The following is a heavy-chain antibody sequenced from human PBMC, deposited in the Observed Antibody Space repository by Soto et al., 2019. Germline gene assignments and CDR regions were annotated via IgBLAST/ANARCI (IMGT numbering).Heavy chain of an antibody. CDR3: AKGRVGSTIGYYFDY. Sequence: LRLSCAASGFTFDDYAMHWVRQAPGQGLEWVSGITWNSGTKGYADSVKGRFTISRDNAKNSLYLQMNSLRAEDTALYYCAKGRVGSTIGYYFDYWGQGTLVTVSS. CDR2: ITWNSGTK. V-gene: IGHV3-9*01. CDR1: GFTFDDYA. D-gene: IGHD1-26*01. J-gene: IGHJ4*02.